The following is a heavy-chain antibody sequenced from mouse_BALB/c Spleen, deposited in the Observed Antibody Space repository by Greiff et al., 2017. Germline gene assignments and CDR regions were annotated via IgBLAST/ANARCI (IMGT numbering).Heavy chain of an antibody. V-gene: IGHV1-7*01. CDR2: INPSTGYT. Sequence: QVQLQQSGAELAKPGASVKMSCKASGYTFTSYWMHWVKQRPGQGLEWIGYINPSTGYTEYNQKFKDKATLTADKSSSTAYMQLSSLTSEDSAVYYCARLDDYFYAMDYWGQGTSVTVSS. D-gene: IGHD1-1*01. CDR1: GYTFTSYW. CDR3: ARLDDYFYAMDY. J-gene: IGHJ4*01.